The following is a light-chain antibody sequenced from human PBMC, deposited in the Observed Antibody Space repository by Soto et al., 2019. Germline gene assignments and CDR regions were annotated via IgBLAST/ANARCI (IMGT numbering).Light chain of an antibody. CDR2: GAS. V-gene: IGKV3-20*01. CDR1: QSVSSSY. CDR3: QQYGSSSWT. J-gene: IGKJ1*01. Sequence: EIVLTQSPGTLSLSPGERATLSCRASQSVSSSYLAWYQQKPGQAPRLLIYGASSTATGIPDMFSGSGSETDFTLTISRLEPEDFELYYCQQYGSSSWTFGQGTKVEIK.